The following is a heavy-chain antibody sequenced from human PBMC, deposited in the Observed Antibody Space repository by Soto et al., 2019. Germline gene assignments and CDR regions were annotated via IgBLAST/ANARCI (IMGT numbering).Heavy chain of an antibody. J-gene: IGHJ6*02. Sequence: EVQLVESGGGLVQPGGSLRLSCAASGFTFSSYWMGWVRQAPGKGLEWVANIKQDGSEKYYVDSVKGRLTISRDNAKNSLYLQMNSLRAEDTAVYYCARDKEEGMDVWGQGTTVTVYS. V-gene: IGHV3-7*05. CDR1: GFTFSSYW. CDR3: ARDKEEGMDV. CDR2: IKQDGSEK.